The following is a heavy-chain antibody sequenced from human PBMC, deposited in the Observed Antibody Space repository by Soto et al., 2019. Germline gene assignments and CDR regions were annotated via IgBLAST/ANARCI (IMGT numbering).Heavy chain of an antibody. V-gene: IGHV5-51*01. D-gene: IGHD2-2*02. CDR2: IYPGDSDT. CDR1: GYSFTSYW. CDR3: ARNRPQKDIVVVPAAIN. J-gene: IGHJ4*02. Sequence: GESLKISCKGSGYSFTSYWIGWVRQMPGKGLEWMGIIYPGDSDTRYSPSFQGQVTISADKSISTAYLQWSSLKASDTAMYYCARNRPQKDIVVVPAAINWGQGTLVTVSS.